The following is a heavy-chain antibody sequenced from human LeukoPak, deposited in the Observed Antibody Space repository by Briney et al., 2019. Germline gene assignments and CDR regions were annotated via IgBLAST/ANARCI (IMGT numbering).Heavy chain of an antibody. CDR1: GFTFSNYW. Sequence: GRSLRLSCAASGFTFSNYWMHWVRQAPGKGLVWVSRINSDGSSTNYADSVEGRFTISRDNAKNTLYLQMNSLRAEDTAVYYCASQRWLQSSFDYWGQGTLVTVSS. J-gene: IGHJ4*02. CDR3: ASQRWLQSSFDY. D-gene: IGHD5-24*01. V-gene: IGHV3-74*01. CDR2: INSDGSST.